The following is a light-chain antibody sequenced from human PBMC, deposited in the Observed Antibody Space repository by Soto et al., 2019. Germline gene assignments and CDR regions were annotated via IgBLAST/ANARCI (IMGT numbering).Light chain of an antibody. Sequence: DIQMTQSPSFVSASVGDRVTITCRASQDISSWLVWYQQKPGKAPKLLIHATSGLQSGVPSRFSGSGSGTDFTLTISNLQSEYFATCYCQQANSFPLTFGGGTKVDIK. J-gene: IGKJ4*01. CDR1: QDISSW. CDR2: ATS. V-gene: IGKV1-12*01. CDR3: QQANSFPLT.